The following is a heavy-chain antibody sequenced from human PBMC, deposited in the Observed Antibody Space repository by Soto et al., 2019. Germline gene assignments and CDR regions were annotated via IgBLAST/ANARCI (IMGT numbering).Heavy chain of an antibody. J-gene: IGHJ4*02. Sequence: PSETLSLTCTVSGGSIDSSSYYWAWIRQPPGKGLEWIGNIWYSGTAYYNPSLKSRVTISIDTSKNQFSLKLSSATAADTAVYYCAIEVYSGTWAFDSWGRGNLVTVSS. V-gene: IGHV4-39*01. D-gene: IGHD1-26*01. CDR3: AIEVYSGTWAFDS. CDR2: IWYSGTA. CDR1: GGSIDSSSYY.